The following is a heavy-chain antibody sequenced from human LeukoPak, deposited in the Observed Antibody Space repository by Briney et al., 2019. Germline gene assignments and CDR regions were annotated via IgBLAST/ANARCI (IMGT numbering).Heavy chain of an antibody. CDR2: IYGGGST. CDR1: GFIVNNNY. D-gene: IGHD5-24*01. J-gene: IGHJ5*02. Sequence: PGGSLRLSCAASGFIVNNNYMTWVRQAPGKGLEWVSIIYGGGSTYYADSVKGRFTISRDNSKNTLYLQMNSLTAEDTAVYYCAVGRWLQFGAYWFDPWGQGTLVTVSS. CDR3: AVGRWLQFGAYWFDP. V-gene: IGHV3-53*01.